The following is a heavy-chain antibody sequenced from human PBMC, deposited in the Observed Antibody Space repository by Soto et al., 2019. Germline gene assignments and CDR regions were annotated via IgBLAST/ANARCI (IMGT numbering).Heavy chain of an antibody. Sequence: AVTVSCKESGYSFTNDDRCSVRHAVGQGLEWMGWMNPGSGDTGYAQKFQGRVTMTRDISIATAYMELSSLRSDDTAIYYCARMATFGSLNWFDPWGQGTLVTVAS. D-gene: IGHD3-16*01. CDR1: GYSFTNDD. V-gene: IGHV1-8*01. CDR2: MNPGSGDT. J-gene: IGHJ5*02. CDR3: ARMATFGSLNWFDP.